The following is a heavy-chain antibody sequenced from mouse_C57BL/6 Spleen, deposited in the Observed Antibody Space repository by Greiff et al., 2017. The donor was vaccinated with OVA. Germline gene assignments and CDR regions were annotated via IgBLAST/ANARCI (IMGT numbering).Heavy chain of an antibody. J-gene: IGHJ3*01. CDR2: INPYNGGT. D-gene: IGHD2-5*01. CDR1: GYTFTDYY. Sequence: VQLQQSGPVLVKPGASVKMSCKASGYTFTDYYMNWVKQSHGKSLEWIGVINPYNGGTSYNQKFKGKATLTVDKSSSTAYMELNSLTSEDSAVYYCARQYSKGFFAYWGQGTLVTVSA. V-gene: IGHV1-19*01. CDR3: ARQYSKGFFAY.